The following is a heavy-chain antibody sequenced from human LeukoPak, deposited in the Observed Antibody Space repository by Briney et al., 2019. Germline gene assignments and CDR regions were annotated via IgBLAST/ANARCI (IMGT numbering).Heavy chain of an antibody. V-gene: IGHV3-48*01. CDR1: EFTFSSYS. J-gene: IGHJ5*02. CDR3: ARDGNPYYDFWSGYFDP. Sequence: GGSLRLSCAASEFTFSSYSMNWVRQAPGKGLEWVSYITNSGNSKSYADSVKGRFTISRDNTKNSLYLQMNGLRAEDTAVYYCARDGNPYYDFWSGYFDPWGQGTLVTVSS. D-gene: IGHD3-3*01. CDR2: ITNSGNSK.